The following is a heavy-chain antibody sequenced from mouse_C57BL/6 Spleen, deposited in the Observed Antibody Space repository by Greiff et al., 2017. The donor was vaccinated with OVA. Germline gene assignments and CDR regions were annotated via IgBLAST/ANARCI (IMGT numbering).Heavy chain of an antibody. V-gene: IGHV5-4*03. D-gene: IGHD1-1*01. CDR2: ISDGGSYT. CDR1: GFTFSSYA. CDR3: ARGNYYGSSSPCAY. Sequence: EVKVVESGGGLVKPGGSLKLSCAASGFTFSSYAMSWVRQTPEKRLEWVATISDGGSYTYYPDNVKGRFTISRDNAKNNLYLQMSHLKSEDTAMYYCARGNYYGSSSPCAYWGQGTLVTVSA. J-gene: IGHJ3*01.